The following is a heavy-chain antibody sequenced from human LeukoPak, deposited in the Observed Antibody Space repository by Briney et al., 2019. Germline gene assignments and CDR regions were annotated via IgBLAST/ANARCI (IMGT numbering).Heavy chain of an antibody. CDR1: GGSISSYY. CDR3: ARGLSRPWFDP. CDR2: IYYSGST. J-gene: IGHJ5*02. V-gene: IGHV4-59*01. Sequence: SDTLSLTCTVSGGSISSYYWSWIRQPPGKGLEWIGYIYYSGSTIYNPSLKSRVTISLDTSKNQFSLKLSSVIAADTAVYYCARGLSRPWFDPWGQGTLVTVPS. D-gene: IGHD2/OR15-2a*01.